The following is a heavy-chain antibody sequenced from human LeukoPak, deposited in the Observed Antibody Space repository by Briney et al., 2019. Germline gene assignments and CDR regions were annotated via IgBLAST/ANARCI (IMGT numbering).Heavy chain of an antibody. CDR3: ARDLDIVVVPASWFNP. CDR2: ISSSSTYL. Sequence: GGSLRLSCAASGFTFSSYNMNWVRQAPGKGLEWVSSISSSSTYLFYADSVKGRFTISRDNAKNSLYLQMSSLRAEDTAVYYCARDLDIVVVPASWFNPWGQGTLVTVSS. V-gene: IGHV3-21*01. CDR1: GFTFSSYN. D-gene: IGHD2-2*03. J-gene: IGHJ5*02.